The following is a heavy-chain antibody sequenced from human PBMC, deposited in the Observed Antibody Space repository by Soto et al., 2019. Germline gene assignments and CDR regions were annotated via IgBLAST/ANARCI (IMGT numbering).Heavy chain of an antibody. Sequence: SGGSLRLSCAASGFTFSSYAMSWVRQAPGKGLEWVSGISNSGGTTYNADSVKGRFTISRDNSKNTLYLQKDSLKAENKTIYYYARRIAAAGTRGVYYYYGMDVWGQGPTVTVSS. V-gene: IGHV3-23*01. J-gene: IGHJ6*02. CDR2: ISNSGGTT. CDR3: ARRIAAAGTRGVYYYYGMDV. D-gene: IGHD6-13*01. CDR1: GFTFSSYA.